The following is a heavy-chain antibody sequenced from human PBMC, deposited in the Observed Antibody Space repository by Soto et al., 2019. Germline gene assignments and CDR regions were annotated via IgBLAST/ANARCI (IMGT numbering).Heavy chain of an antibody. D-gene: IGHD3-10*01. J-gene: IGHJ4*02. CDR2: IYPGDSDT. CDR1: GYSFTSYW. Sequence: VESLNISCKEYGYSFTSYWIGWVRQMPGKGLEWMGIIYPGDSDTRYSPSFQGQATISADKSISTAYLQWSSLKASDTAMYYCARHPGRLEMATNYWGQGTLVTVSS. CDR3: ARHPGRLEMATNY. V-gene: IGHV5-51*01.